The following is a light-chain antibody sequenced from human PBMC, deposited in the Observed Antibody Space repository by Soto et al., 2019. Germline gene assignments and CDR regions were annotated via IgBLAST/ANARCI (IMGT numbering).Light chain of an antibody. J-gene: IGKJ1*01. V-gene: IGKV1-5*01. CDR3: QQYNTYPWT. CDR2: DAS. Sequence: DIQMTQSPSTLSASVGDRVTITCRASQYISRWLAWYQQKPGKAPKLLIYDASDLESGVPSRFSGSGSATDFTLTISSLQPDDFATYYCQQYNTYPWTFGHGTKVEIK. CDR1: QYISRW.